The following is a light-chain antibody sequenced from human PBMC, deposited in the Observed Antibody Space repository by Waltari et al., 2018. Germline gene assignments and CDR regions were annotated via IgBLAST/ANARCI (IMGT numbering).Light chain of an antibody. J-gene: IGLJ3*02. Sequence: QSALTQPPSASGSPGQSVTISCTGTSSDIGAYNYVSWYQQSPGKAPKLMISEVSVRPSGVPDRFSGSKSGNTASLTVSGLQAEDEADYYCSSYAGDYNVVFGGGTKLTVL. CDR3: SSYAGDYNVV. CDR1: SSDIGAYNY. CDR2: EVS. V-gene: IGLV2-8*01.